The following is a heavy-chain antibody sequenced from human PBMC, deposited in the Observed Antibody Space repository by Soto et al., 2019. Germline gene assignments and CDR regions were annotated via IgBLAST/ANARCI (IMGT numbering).Heavy chain of an antibody. CDR3: AKDSVPDY. V-gene: IGHV3-30*18. CDR1: GFTFSSYG. J-gene: IGHJ4*02. Sequence: QPGGSLRLSCAASGFTFSSYGMHWVRQAPGKGLEWVAVISYDGSNKYYADSVKGRFTISRDNSKNTLYLQMNSLRAEDTAVYYCAKDSVPDYCGQGTLVTVSS. CDR2: ISYDGSNK.